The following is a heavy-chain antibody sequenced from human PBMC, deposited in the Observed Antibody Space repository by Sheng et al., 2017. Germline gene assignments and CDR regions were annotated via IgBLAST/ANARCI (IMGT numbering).Heavy chain of an antibody. D-gene: IGHD1-26*01. Sequence: QVQLQESGPGLVKPFGDPCPSPALSLVAPSALTTGAGSGSPPGRDWSGLGLSIPMGAPTTTPPSQSRVTLSVXTSKNQFSLKLISVTAADTAVYYCARDRYLSVGALGYWGQGTLVTVSS. CDR2: SIPMGAP. J-gene: IGHJ4*02. V-gene: IGHV4-4*07. CDR3: ARDRYLSVGALGY. CDR1: VAPSALTT.